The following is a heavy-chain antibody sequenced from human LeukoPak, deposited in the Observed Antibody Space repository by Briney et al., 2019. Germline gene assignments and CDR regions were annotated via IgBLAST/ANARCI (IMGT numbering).Heavy chain of an antibody. CDR1: GGSISTYY. V-gene: IGHV4-59*01. Sequence: SETLSLTCTVSGGSISTYYWSWIRQPPGKGLEWIGYIYYSGSTNYNPSLKSRVTISVDTSKNQFSLKLSSVTAADTAVYYCARRYDFWSGLNYWGQGTLVTVSS. CDR3: ARRYDFWSGLNY. J-gene: IGHJ4*02. CDR2: IYYSGST. D-gene: IGHD3-3*01.